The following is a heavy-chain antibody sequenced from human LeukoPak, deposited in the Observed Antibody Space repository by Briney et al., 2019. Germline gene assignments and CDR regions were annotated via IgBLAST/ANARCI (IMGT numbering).Heavy chain of an antibody. CDR3: ARGKNYGMDV. Sequence: GASVTVSCKASGYTFTSFGISWVRQAPGQGLEWTGWIGAYNGNTNYAQKFQGRVAMTTDTSTSTAYMELRSLRSDDTAVYYCARGKNYGMDVWGQGTTVTVSS. J-gene: IGHJ6*02. D-gene: IGHD2/OR15-2a*01. CDR2: IGAYNGNT. CDR1: GYTFTSFG. V-gene: IGHV1-18*01.